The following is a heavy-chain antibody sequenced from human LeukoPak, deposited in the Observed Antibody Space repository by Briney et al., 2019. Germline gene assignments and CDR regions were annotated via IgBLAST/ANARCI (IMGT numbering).Heavy chain of an antibody. J-gene: IGHJ4*02. V-gene: IGHV3-30-3*01. CDR2: ISYDGSNK. D-gene: IGHD3-22*01. CDR3: AKEHPAKGILSDYYDSEGFDY. Sequence: GGSLRLSCAASGFTFSSYAMHWVRQAPGKGLEWVAVISYDGSNKYYADSVKGRFTISRDNSKNTLYLQMNSLRAEDTAVYYCAKEHPAKGILSDYYDSEGFDYWGQGTLVTVSS. CDR1: GFTFSSYA.